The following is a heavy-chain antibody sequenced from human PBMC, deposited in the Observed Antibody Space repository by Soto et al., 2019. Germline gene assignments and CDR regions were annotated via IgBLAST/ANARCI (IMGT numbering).Heavy chain of an antibody. CDR1: GFTFSSNY. J-gene: IGHJ3*02. V-gene: IGHV3-53*01. CDR3: ASVSGNLATEAFDI. Sequence: GGSLRLSCAASGFTFSSNYMRWVRQAPGKGLEWVAGIYREYTTYDADSGKGRFTISRDNSKSTLYLQMSSLRAEDTAVYYCASVSGNLATEAFDIWGKGTMVTV. CDR2: IYREYTT. D-gene: IGHD1-26*01.